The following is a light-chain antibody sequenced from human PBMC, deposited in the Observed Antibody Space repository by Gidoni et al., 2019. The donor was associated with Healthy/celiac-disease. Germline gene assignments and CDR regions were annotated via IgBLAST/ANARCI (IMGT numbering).Light chain of an antibody. CDR3: QQYYSYPLT. Sequence: IWQTQSPSSFSASTGVRVTITSRASQGISSYLAWYQQKPGKAPKLLIYAASTMQSGGPSRFSGSGSGTDFTLTISCLQSEDFATYYCQQYYSYPLTFGGXTKVEIK. CDR1: QGISSY. CDR2: AAS. J-gene: IGKJ4*01. V-gene: IGKV1-8*01.